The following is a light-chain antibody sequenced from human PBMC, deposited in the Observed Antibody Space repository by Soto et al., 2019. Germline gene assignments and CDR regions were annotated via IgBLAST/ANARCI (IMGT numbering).Light chain of an antibody. V-gene: IGLV4-69*01. Sequence: QSVLTQSPSASASLGASVKLTCTLSSGHSSYAIAWHQQQPEKGPRYLMKLNSDGSHSKGDGIPDRFSGSSSGAERYLTISSLQSEDEADYSCKTWGTGIHVLFGGGTKLTVL. CDR1: SGHSSYA. J-gene: IGLJ2*01. CDR3: KTWGTGIHVL. CDR2: LNSDGSH.